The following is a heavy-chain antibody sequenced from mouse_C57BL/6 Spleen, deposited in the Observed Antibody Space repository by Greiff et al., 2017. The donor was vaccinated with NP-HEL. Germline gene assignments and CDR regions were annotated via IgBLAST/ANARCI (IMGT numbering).Heavy chain of an antibody. CDR2: IDPETGGT. V-gene: IGHV1-15*01. CDR3: TRGTGTFDY. CDR1: GYTFTDYE. D-gene: IGHD4-1*01. Sequence: VQLQQSGAELVRPGASVTLSCKASGYTFTDYEMHWVKQTPVHGLEWIGAIDPETGGTAYNQKFKGKAILTADKSSSSAYMELRSLTSEDSADYYCTRGTGTFDYWGQGTTLTVSS. J-gene: IGHJ2*01.